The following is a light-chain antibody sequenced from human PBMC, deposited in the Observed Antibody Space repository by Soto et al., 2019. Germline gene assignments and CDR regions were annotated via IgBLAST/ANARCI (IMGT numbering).Light chain of an antibody. V-gene: IGKV3-15*01. CDR2: DIS. CDR3: QQYNNWPFS. CDR1: QSLTIN. Sequence: EIVMTQSPATLSVSPGERATLSCRASQSLTINLAWYQQKPGQAPRLLIYDISTRATGIPARFSGSGSETDFTLTISGLQSEDSAVYFCQQYNNWPFSFGQGTRLDIK. J-gene: IGKJ5*01.